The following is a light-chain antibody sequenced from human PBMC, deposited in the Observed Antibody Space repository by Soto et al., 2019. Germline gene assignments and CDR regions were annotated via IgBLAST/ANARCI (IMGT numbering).Light chain of an antibody. J-gene: IGKJ1*01. CDR1: QSISSSY. CDR2: GAS. V-gene: IGKV3-20*01. Sequence: EIVLTQSPGTLSLSPGKRATLSCRASQSISSSYLAWHQQRPGQAPRLLIYGASSRATGIPDRFSGSGSGTDFTLTISRLEPEDFAVYYCQQYGSSGTFGQGTKVDIK. CDR3: QQYGSSGT.